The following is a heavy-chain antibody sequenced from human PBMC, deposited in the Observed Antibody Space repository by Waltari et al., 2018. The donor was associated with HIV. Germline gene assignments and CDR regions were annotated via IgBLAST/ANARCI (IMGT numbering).Heavy chain of an antibody. CDR2: VSGSGAKS. J-gene: IGHJ4*02. Sequence: EVQLLESGGGLVQPGGSRRLSCAASEFAYVAYAYTWVRQSPERGLEWVAAVSGSGAKSFYADSVKGRFTISRDNSKNTVFLQMNSLRAADTAIYYCAKAYYENTAYYYDFWGRGTRVTVSS. CDR3: AKAYYENTAYYYDF. D-gene: IGHD3-22*01. CDR1: EFAYVAYA. V-gene: IGHV3-23*01.